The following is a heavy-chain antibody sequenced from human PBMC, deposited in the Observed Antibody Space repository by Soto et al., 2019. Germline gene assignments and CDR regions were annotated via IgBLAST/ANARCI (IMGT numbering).Heavy chain of an antibody. CDR1: GFTLTTYS. D-gene: IGHD3-3*01. CDR3: AREFWSGYYKDYYYLDV. Sequence: GGSLRLSCAASGFTLTTYSMNWVHQTPGKGLEWVSYISSSSSTIYYADSVKGRFTVSRDNAKNSLYLQLNSLRAEDTAVFYCAREFWSGYYKDYYYLDVWGKGTTVTVSS. J-gene: IGHJ6*03. V-gene: IGHV3-48*01. CDR2: ISSSSSTI.